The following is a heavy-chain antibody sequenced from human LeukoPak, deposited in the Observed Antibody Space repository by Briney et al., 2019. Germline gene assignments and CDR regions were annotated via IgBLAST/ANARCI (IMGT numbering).Heavy chain of an antibody. V-gene: IGHV3-74*01. CDR3: ARDYNDFWSGYYSGRDYYMDV. J-gene: IGHJ6*03. CDR2: MNSDGSNT. CDR1: GFTFSSYW. D-gene: IGHD3-3*01. Sequence: SGGSPRLSCAASGFTFSSYWMHWVRQAPGKGLVWVSRMNSDGSNTNYADSVKGRFTISRDNAKNTLYLQMNSLRAEDTAVYYCARDYNDFWSGYYSGRDYYMDVWGKGTTVTVSS.